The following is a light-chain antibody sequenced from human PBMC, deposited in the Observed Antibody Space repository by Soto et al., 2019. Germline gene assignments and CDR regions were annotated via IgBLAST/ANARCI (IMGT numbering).Light chain of an antibody. J-gene: IGLJ3*02. CDR3: SSYTSTNSWV. V-gene: IGLV2-14*01. CDR1: SSDVGGYNY. Sequence: QSALTQSASVSGSPGQSITISCTGTSSDVGGYNYVSWYQQHPGKAPKLIIYDVSNRPSGVSNRFSGSKSGNTASLTISGLQAEDEADYYCSSYTSTNSWVFGGGTKVTVL. CDR2: DVS.